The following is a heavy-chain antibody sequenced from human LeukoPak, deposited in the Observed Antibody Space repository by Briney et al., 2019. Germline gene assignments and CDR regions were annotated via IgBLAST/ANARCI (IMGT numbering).Heavy chain of an antibody. CDR1: GFTFSSYA. V-gene: IGHV3-23*01. Sequence: GGSLRLSCAASGFTFSSYAMSWVRQAPGKGLEWVSGISGSGDNTYYADSVKGRFTISRDNSKNTLYLQMNSLRAGGTAVYYCAKVLWGFDSSRPNDAFDIWGQGTMVTVSS. D-gene: IGHD3-22*01. CDR3: AKVLWGFDSSRPNDAFDI. CDR2: ISGSGDNT. J-gene: IGHJ3*02.